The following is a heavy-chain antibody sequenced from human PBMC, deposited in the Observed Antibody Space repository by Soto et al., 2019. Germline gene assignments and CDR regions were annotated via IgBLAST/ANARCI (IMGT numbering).Heavy chain of an antibody. J-gene: IGHJ5*02. CDR1: GFTFKNYA. CDR3: ARDGYSTSSDWPWFDP. CDR2: ISYDGSIE. V-gene: IGHV3-30-3*01. Sequence: QVQLVESGGGVVQPGRSLRLSCAASGFTFKNYAMHWVRQAPGKGLEWVAVISYDGSIEFYADSVKGRFTISRDDFKNTMFLQMDTLRDENTAVYYCARDGYSTSSDWPWFDPWGQGTLVTVSS. D-gene: IGHD6-6*01.